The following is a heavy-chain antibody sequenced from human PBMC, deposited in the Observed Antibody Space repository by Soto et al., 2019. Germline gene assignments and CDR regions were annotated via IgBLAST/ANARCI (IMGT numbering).Heavy chain of an antibody. CDR1: GGNFRRYA. Sequence: GASVKVSCKASGGNFRRYAISWVRQAPGQGLEWMGGILPIFGSPSHAQKFRDRVTITADESTSTAYLELTSLTSEDTAIYYCVFGDCTSSSCSYYFCARVGYGVDELSYWGPGVLVTVSS. V-gene: IGHV1-69*13. J-gene: IGHJ4*02. CDR3: VFGDCTSSSCSYYFCARVGYGVDELSY. D-gene: IGHD2-2*01. CDR2: ILPIFGSP.